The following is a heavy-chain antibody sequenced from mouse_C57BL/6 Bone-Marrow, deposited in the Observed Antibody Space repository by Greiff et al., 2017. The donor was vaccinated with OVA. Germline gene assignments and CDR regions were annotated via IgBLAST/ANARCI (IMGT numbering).Heavy chain of an antibody. CDR2: ISDGGSYT. J-gene: IGHJ3*01. CDR3: ARIYYDYDVPFAY. CDR1: GFTFSSYA. D-gene: IGHD2-4*01. Sequence: EVMLVESGGGLVKPGGSLKLSCAASGFTFSSYAMSWVRQTPEKRLEWVATISDGGSYTYYPDNVQGRFTISRDNAKNNLYLQMSHLKSEDTAMYYCARIYYDYDVPFAYWGQGTLVTVSA. V-gene: IGHV5-4*03.